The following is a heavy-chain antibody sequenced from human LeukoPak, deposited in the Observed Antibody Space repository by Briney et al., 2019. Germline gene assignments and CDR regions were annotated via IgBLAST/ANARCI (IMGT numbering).Heavy chain of an antibody. D-gene: IGHD3-22*01. CDR1: GFTFSSYA. V-gene: IGHV3-23*01. CDR2: ISGSGGST. CDR3: AKSLRVHTITRNYYDSSGYYGAFDI. J-gene: IGHJ3*02. Sequence: GGSLRLSCTASGFTFSSYAMSWVRQAPGKGLEWVSAISGSGGSTSYADSVKGRFTISRDNSKNTLYPQMNSLRAEDTAVYYCAKSLRVHTITRNYYDSSGYYGAFDIWGQGTMVTVSS.